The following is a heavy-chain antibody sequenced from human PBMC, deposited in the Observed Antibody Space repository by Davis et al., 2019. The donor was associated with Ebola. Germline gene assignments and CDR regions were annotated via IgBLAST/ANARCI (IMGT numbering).Heavy chain of an antibody. D-gene: IGHD1-26*01. V-gene: IGHV1-69*02. Sequence: SVKVSCKASGGTFSSYTISWVRQAPGQGLEWMGRIIPILGIANYAQKFQGRVTITADKSTSTAYMELSSLRSEDTAVYYCARVGGILLFDYWGQGTLVTVSS. CDR1: GGTFSSYT. CDR3: ARVGGILLFDY. CDR2: IIPILGIA. J-gene: IGHJ4*02.